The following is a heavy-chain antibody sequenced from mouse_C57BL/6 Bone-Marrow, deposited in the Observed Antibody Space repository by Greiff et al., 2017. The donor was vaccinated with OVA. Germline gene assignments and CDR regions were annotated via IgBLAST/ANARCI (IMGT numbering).Heavy chain of an antibody. CDR2: ISNGGGST. CDR1: GFTFSDFY. Sequence: EVHLVESGGGLVQPGGSLKLSCAASGFTFSDFYMYWIRQTPEKRLEWVAYISNGGGSTYYPDTVKGRFTISSDNAKNTLYLQMSRLKSVDTAMYYCARLDAIDYWGQGTSVTVAS. V-gene: IGHV5-12*01. J-gene: IGHJ4*01. CDR3: ARLDAIDY.